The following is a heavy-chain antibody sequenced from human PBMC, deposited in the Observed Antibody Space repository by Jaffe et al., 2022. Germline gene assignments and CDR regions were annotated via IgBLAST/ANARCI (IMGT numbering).Heavy chain of an antibody. CDR1: GFTFSSYA. V-gene: IGHV3-23*01. J-gene: IGHJ4*02. CDR2: IETGGYTT. CDR3: AKGGLECSTVTCFDY. Sequence: EVQLLESGGGLVQPGGSLRLSCAASGFTFSSYAMSWVRQAPGKGLEWVSTIETGGYTTYYADSVKGRLTISRDNSKSTLYLQMNSLRAEDTAIYYCAKGGLECSTVTCFDYWGLGTLVTVSS. D-gene: IGHD2-2*01.